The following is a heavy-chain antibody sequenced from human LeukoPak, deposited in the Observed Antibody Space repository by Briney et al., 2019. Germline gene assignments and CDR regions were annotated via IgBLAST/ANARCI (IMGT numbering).Heavy chain of an antibody. V-gene: IGHV3-23*01. CDR3: AKAPGYCSSTSCYGYYYYYYMDV. D-gene: IGHD2-2*01. Sequence: GGSLSLSCAAPGFTFSTFAMIWVRQPPGKGLEWVSSIFPSGDEIHYADSVRGRFTISRDNSKNTLYLQMNSLRAEDTAVYYCAKAPGYCSSTSCYGYYYYYYMDVGGKGTTVTISS. CDR1: GFTFSTFA. CDR2: IFPSGDEI. J-gene: IGHJ6*03.